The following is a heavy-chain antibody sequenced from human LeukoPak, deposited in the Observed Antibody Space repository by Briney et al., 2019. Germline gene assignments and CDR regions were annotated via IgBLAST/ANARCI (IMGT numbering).Heavy chain of an antibody. CDR3: ARVRTMIAAEDY. CDR1: GGSISSGGYY. Sequence: SETLSLTCTVSGGSISSGGYYWSWIRQHPGKGLEWIGYIYYSGSTYYNPSLKSRVTISVDTSKNQFSLKLSSVTAADTAVYYCARVRTMIAAEDYWGQGTLVTVSS. J-gene: IGHJ4*02. V-gene: IGHV4-31*03. D-gene: IGHD3-22*01. CDR2: IYYSGST.